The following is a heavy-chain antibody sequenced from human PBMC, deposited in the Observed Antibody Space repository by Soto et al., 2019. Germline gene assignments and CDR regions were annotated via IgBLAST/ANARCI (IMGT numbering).Heavy chain of an antibody. Sequence: QMHLVQSGPEVKRPGTSVRVSCKASGFAFSTSTIQWVRQTRGQRLEWIGWIVVANGNTNFAQDFRQRFTVSRDMSTTTVFMEMGGLTSDDTAIYYCATASTGYTFGFDLWGQGTLVTVPS. J-gene: IGHJ4*02. CDR2: IVVANGNT. CDR3: ATASTGYTFGFDL. CDR1: GFAFSTST. D-gene: IGHD5-18*01. V-gene: IGHV1-58*02.